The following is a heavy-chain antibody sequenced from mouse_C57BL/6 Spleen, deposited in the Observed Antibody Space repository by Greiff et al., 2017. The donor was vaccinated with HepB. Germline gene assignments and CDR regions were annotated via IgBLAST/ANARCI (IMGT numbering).Heavy chain of an antibody. CDR3: ARRGTPTYGSSYDAMDY. CDR2: IDPSDSYT. CDR1: GYTFTSYW. V-gene: IGHV1-59*01. J-gene: IGHJ4*01. D-gene: IGHD1-1*01. Sequence: QVQLKESGAELVRPGTSVKLSCKASGYTFTSYWMHWVKQRPGQGLEWIGVIDPSDSYTNYNQKFKGKATLTVDTSSSTAYMQLSSLTSEDSAVYDCARRGTPTYGSSYDAMDYWGQGTSVTVSS.